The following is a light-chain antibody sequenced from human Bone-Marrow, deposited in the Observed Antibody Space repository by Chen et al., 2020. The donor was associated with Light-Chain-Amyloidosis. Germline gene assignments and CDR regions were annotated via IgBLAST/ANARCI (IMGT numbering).Light chain of an antibody. V-gene: IGLV1-47*01. Sequence: QPFLTQPPSASAPPGQMITIPFYGVSSNVGNNYVSWYRHLPGTAPELLIFKDSRRPLGVPDRFSASKSGTSASLFISGLRSEDEADYTCAAWDENLSTWEFGGGTRLTVL. CDR2: KDS. CDR1: SSNVGNNY. CDR3: AAWDENLSTWE. J-gene: IGLJ3*02.